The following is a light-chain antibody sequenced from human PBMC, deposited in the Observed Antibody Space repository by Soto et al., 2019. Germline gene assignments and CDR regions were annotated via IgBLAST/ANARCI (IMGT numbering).Light chain of an antibody. CDR3: QQYGSSPLT. V-gene: IGKV1-5*01. CDR2: DAS. CDR1: QSISSW. Sequence: DIQMTQSPSTLSASVGDRLTITCRASQSISSWVAWYQQKPGKPPKLLIYDASSLESGVPSRFSGSGSGTEFTLTISRLEAEDFAVYYCQQYGSSPLTFGGGTKVDIK. J-gene: IGKJ4*01.